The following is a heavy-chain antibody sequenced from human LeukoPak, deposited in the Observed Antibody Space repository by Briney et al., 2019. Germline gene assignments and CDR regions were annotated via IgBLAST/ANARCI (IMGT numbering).Heavy chain of an antibody. CDR2: IIPIFGTA. CDR3: ARDADYYGSGTPQGAFDI. D-gene: IGHD3-10*01. CDR1: GGTFSSYA. V-gene: IGHV1-69*13. Sequence: SVKVSCKASGGTFSSYAISWVRQAPGQGLEWMGGIIPIFGTANYAQKFQGRVTITADESTSTAYMELSSLRSEDTAVYYCARDADYYGSGTPQGAFDIWGQGTMVTVSS. J-gene: IGHJ3*02.